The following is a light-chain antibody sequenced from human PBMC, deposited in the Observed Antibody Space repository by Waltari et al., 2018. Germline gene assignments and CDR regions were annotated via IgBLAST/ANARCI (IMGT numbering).Light chain of an antibody. Sequence: QSALTQEASVSGTVGQTVTLSCAGNSNNVGSRDVGWYQQISRGAPKTVMVGTSLPPGIPERFSGSKSGTTASLTCSGLQPEDEAEYFCSAWDHSLHVHVFGTVTQVTVL. J-gene: IGLJ1*01. V-gene: IGLV1-44*01. CDR1: SNNVGSRD. CDR3: SAWDHSLHVHV. CDR2: GTS.